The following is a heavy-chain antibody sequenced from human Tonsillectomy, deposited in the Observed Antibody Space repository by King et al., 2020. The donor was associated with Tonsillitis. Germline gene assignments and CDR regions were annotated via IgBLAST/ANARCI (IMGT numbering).Heavy chain of an antibody. D-gene: IGHD2/OR15-2a*01. CDR2: HIPFFDTA. CDR3: ARGGAVVLSYWYFVI. V-gene: IGHV1-69*06. Sequence: QLVQSGAEVKKPGSSVKVSCEASGDNLGRHTMNWVRQVPGQGLEWMGGHIPFFDTANYAQKFQGRVTIIADKSTNTVYMELSSLKSEDTAVYYCARGGAVVLSYWYFVIWGGSTLVTVSS. CDR1: GDNLGRHT. J-gene: IGHJ2*01.